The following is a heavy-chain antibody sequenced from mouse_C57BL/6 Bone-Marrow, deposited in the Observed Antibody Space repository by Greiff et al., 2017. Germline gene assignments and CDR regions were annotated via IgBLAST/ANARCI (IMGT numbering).Heavy chain of an antibody. Sequence: EVQLQESGPELVKPGASVKMSCKASGYTFTDYNMHWVKQSHGKSLEWIGYINPNNGGTSYNQKYKGKATLTVNKSSSTAYMELRSLTSEDSAVYYCARRDYYGSSYGYFDVWGTGTTVTVSS. V-gene: IGHV1-22*01. D-gene: IGHD1-1*01. CDR3: ARRDYYGSSYGYFDV. CDR2: INPNNGGT. CDR1: GYTFTDYN. J-gene: IGHJ1*03.